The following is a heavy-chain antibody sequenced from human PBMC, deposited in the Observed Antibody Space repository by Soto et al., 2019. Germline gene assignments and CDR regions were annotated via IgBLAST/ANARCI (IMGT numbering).Heavy chain of an antibody. Sequence: EVQVVESGGGLVQPGGSLRLSCTASGFTVSSCEMNWVRQAPGKGLEWVSYINTDGVRIYADSVKGRFTISRDNAQNSLFLQMNSLRAEDTAVYYCTRDKGDKVAYGMDVWGQGTTVTVSS. CDR3: TRDKGDKVAYGMDV. CDR1: GFTVSSCE. J-gene: IGHJ6*02. V-gene: IGHV3-48*03. D-gene: IGHD3-16*01. CDR2: INTDGVR.